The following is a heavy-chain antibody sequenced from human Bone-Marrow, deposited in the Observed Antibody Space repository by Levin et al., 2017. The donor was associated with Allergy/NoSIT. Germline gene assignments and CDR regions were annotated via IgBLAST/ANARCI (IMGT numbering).Heavy chain of an antibody. CDR3: ARATASSSWYGFGDY. V-gene: IGHV3-33*01. D-gene: IGHD6-13*01. J-gene: IGHJ4*02. CDR1: GFTFSNYG. CDR2: VWYDGSDK. Sequence: PGGSLRLSCAASGFTFSNYGMHWVRQAPGKGLEWVAVVWYDGSDKYYADSVKGRFTISRDNSKNTLSLQMNSLRAEDTAIYYCARATASSSWYGFGDYWGQGTLVTVSS.